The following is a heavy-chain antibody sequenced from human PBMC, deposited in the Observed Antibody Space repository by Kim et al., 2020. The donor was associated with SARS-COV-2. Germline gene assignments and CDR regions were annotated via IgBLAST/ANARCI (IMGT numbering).Heavy chain of an antibody. Sequence: DSVKGRFTITRNNAKNSLYLQMNSLREDDTALYYCAKDSGYNDAYEYFGLWGRGTLVTVSS. J-gene: IGHJ2*01. CDR3: AKDSGYNDAYEYFGL. V-gene: IGHV3-9*01. D-gene: IGHD5-18*01.